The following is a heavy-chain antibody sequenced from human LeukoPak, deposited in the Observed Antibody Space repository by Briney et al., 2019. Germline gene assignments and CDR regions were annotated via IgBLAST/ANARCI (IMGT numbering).Heavy chain of an antibody. CDR2: ISYNGNN. Sequence: HPGGSLRLSCSASGFKFSNYAMHWVRQAPGKALEWVAYISYNGNNKYEDSVKGRFTISRDNSKNTLHLQMNGLRAEDTAVYYCARDPLDISRWANAFDIWGQGTTVIVSS. J-gene: IGHJ3*02. CDR3: ARDPLDISRWANAFDI. CDR1: GFKFSNYA. D-gene: IGHD5-12*01. V-gene: IGHV3-30*03.